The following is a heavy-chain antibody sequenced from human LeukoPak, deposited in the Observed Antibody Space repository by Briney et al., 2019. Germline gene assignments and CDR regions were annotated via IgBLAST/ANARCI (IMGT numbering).Heavy chain of an antibody. Sequence: PGGSLRLSCVASGFTFGTYVMSWVRQAPGKGPEWVSGIGGIGDPTYYADSVQGRFTISKDSSKNTLHLQMNSLRVEDTAIYYCAKCVSGWPNWFDPWGQGTLVTVSS. CDR3: AKCVSGWPNWFDP. V-gene: IGHV3-23*01. CDR2: IGGIGDPT. CDR1: GFTFGTYV. J-gene: IGHJ5*02. D-gene: IGHD6-19*01.